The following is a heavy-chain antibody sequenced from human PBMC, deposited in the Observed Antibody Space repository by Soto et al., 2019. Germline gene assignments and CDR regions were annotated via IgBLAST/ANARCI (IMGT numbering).Heavy chain of an antibody. J-gene: IGHJ3*02. CDR3: ARLSTNGFRDAFHI. V-gene: IGHV5-51*01. Sequence: CHGSGYNLAPLWLAWVRKRPGRGLECMGIIFPDDSNTRYGPSFQGQVTISADKSISTAYLQWSSLKASDTAMYYCARLSTNGFRDAFHIWGQGTMVTVSS. CDR1: GYNLAPLW. D-gene: IGHD2-8*01. CDR2: IFPDDSNT.